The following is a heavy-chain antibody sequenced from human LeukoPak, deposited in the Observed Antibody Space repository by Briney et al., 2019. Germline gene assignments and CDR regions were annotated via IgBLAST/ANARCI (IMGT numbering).Heavy chain of an antibody. CDR1: GYTFTSYD. CDR2: MNPNSGNT. D-gene: IGHD6-19*01. CDR3: ARASSGWYGYYYYGMDV. V-gene: IGHV1-8*01. Sequence: ASVKVSCKASGYTFTSYDINWVRQATGQGLEWMGWMNPNSGNTGYAQKFQGRVTMTRNTSISTAYMELSSLRSEDTAVYYCARASSGWYGYYYYGMDVWGQGTTVTVSS. J-gene: IGHJ6*02.